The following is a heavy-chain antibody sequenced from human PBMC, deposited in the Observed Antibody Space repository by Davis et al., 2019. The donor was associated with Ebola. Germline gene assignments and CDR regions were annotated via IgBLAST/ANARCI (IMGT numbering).Heavy chain of an antibody. CDR1: GGSFSGYY. D-gene: IGHD1-26*01. CDR3: ARGDSGSYFRDYYFDY. Sequence: SETLSLTCAVYGGSFSGYYWSWIHQPPGKGLEWIGYIYYSGSTNYNPSLKSRVTVSVDTSKNQFSLKLSSVTAADTAVYYCARGDSGSYFRDYYFDYWGQGTLVTVSS. J-gene: IGHJ4*02. CDR2: IYYSGST. V-gene: IGHV4-59*01.